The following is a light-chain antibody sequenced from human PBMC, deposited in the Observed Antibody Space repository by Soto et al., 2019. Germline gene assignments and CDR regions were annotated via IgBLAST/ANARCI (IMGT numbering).Light chain of an antibody. V-gene: IGKV1-5*01. CDR3: QQYNDYLWT. CDR1: QNIVSW. CDR2: DAS. Sequence: SVGDRVTITCRASQNIVSWLAWYQQKPGKAPKLLIYDASTLERGVPSRFRGSGYGTDFTLTISSLQPDDFATYYCQQYNDYLWTFGQGTKV. J-gene: IGKJ1*01.